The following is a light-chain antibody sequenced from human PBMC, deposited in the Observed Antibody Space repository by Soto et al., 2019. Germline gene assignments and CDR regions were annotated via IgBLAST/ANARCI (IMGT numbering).Light chain of an antibody. CDR3: MQALLTPL. Sequence: DIVMTQSPLSLPVTPGEPASISCRSSQSLLHSNGYNYLDWYLQKPGQSPQLLIYLGSNRASGVPDRFSGSGSGTDFTLKISRVEAEDVGVYYCMQALLTPLFGQGTKLEIK. V-gene: IGKV2-28*01. CDR1: QSLLHSNGYNY. J-gene: IGKJ2*01. CDR2: LGS.